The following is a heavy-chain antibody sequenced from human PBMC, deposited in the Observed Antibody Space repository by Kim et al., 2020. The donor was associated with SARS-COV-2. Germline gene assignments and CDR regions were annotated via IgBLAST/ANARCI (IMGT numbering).Heavy chain of an antibody. Sequence: LRRRVTISVGTSKNQFPLKLSSVTAADTAVYYCARDRPSSSWYYYGMDVWGQGTTVTVSS. CDR3: ARDRPSSSWYYYGMDV. D-gene: IGHD6-13*01. J-gene: IGHJ6*02. V-gene: IGHV4-39*06.